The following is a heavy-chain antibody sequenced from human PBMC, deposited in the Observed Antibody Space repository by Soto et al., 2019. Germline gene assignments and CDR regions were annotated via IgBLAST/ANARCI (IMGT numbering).Heavy chain of an antibody. Sequence: GGSLRLSCAASGFTFSSYAMSWVRQAPGKGLEWVSAISGSGGSTYYADSVRGRFTISRDNSKNTLYLQMNSLIAEDTAVYYCAKAPDWFNWFDPWGQGTLVTAPQ. V-gene: IGHV3-23*01. D-gene: IGHD3-9*01. CDR3: AKAPDWFNWFDP. CDR1: GFTFSSYA. J-gene: IGHJ5*02. CDR2: ISGSGGST.